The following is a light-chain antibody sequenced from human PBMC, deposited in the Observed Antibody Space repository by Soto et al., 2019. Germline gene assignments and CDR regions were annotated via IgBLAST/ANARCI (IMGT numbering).Light chain of an antibody. CDR2: DAS. V-gene: IGKV3-11*01. CDR3: QQRSKWRT. Sequence: IIWTQTPASRSFSTGEIATLSCRASQSVSGFLAWFQQKPGQAPRLLIYDASKRATGIPARFSGSGFGTDYTLTISSLEPEDFAVYYCQQRSKWRTFGQGTKVDIK. J-gene: IGKJ1*01. CDR1: QSVSGF.